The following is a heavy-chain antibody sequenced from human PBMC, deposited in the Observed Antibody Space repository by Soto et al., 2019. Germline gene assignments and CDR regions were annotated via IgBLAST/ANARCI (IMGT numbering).Heavy chain of an antibody. CDR2: ISVDGRDT. D-gene: IGHD3-9*01. CDR1: GFSLSDYW. J-gene: IGHJ4*02. CDR3: AKDIYQHDILTGPLFH. V-gene: IGHV3-74*03. Sequence: PGGSLRLSCAASGFSLSDYWMHWVRQVPGKGLLWVSRISVDGRDTTYADSVKGRFTISRDNSKNTLYLQMNSLRTEDTALYYCAKDIYQHDILTGPLFHWGQGTLVTVSS.